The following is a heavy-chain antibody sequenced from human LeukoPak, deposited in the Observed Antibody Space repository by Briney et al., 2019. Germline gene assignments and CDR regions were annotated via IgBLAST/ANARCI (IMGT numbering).Heavy chain of an antibody. J-gene: IGHJ4*02. CDR3: ARHERPGYYGSGSYYGY. D-gene: IGHD3-10*01. CDR1: GYSFTGYC. Sequence: GESLRISCRGSGYSFTGYCNSWARQMPGKGLEWVGRIDPCDSYTNYSPSFQGHVTISADKSISTAYLQWSSLKASDTAMYYCARHERPGYYGSGSYYGYWGQGTLVTVSS. CDR2: IDPCDSYT. V-gene: IGHV5-10-1*01.